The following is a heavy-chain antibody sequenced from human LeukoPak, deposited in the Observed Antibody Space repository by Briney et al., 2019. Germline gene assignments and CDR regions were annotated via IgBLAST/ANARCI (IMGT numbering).Heavy chain of an antibody. V-gene: IGHV4-38-2*01. Sequence: SETLSLTCAVSGYSISSGYYWGWIRQPPGKGLEWIGSIYHSGSTYYNPSLKSRVTISVDTSKNQFSLKLSSVTAADTAVYYCARVAYYYDSSEDWFDPWGQGTLVTVSS. CDR3: ARVAYYYDSSEDWFDP. CDR1: GYSISSGYY. J-gene: IGHJ5*02. CDR2: IYHSGST. D-gene: IGHD3-22*01.